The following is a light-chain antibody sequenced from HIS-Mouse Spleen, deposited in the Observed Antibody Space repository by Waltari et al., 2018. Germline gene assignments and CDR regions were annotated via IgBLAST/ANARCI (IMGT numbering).Light chain of an antibody. J-gene: IGLJ2*01. CDR3: SLYTSSSTLV. CDR2: EVS. V-gene: IGLV2-18*01. CDR1: SSDVGSYNR. Sequence: QSALTQPPSVSGSPGQSVPISCPGTSSDVGSYNRVPWYQQPPGTAPKLMIYEVSNRPSGVPDRFSGSKSGNTASLTISGLQAEDEADYYCSLYTSSSTLVFGGGTKLTVL.